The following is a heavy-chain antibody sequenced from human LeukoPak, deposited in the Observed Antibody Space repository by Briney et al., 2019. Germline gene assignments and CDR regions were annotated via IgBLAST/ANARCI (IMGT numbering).Heavy chain of an antibody. CDR1: GYTFTGYY. CDR3: ARDLTGIGRKVVPAARHDAFDI. CDR2: INPNSGGT. Sequence: ASVKVSCKASGYTFTGYYTHWVRQAPGQGLEWMGWINPNSGGTNYAQKFQGRVTMTRDTSISTAYMELSRLRSDDTAVYYCARDLTGIGRKVVPAARHDAFDIWGQGTMVTVSS. J-gene: IGHJ3*02. V-gene: IGHV1-2*02. D-gene: IGHD2-2*01.